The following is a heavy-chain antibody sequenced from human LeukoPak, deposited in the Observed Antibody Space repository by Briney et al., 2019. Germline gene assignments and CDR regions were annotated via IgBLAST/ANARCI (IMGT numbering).Heavy chain of an antibody. Sequence: GGSLRLSCAASGFTFSSYAMHWVRQAPGKGLEWVAVISYDGSNKYYADSVKGRFTISRDNSKNTLYLQMNSLRSEDTAVYYCASLTTVMKPQDYWGPGTLVTASS. CDR2: ISYDGSNK. D-gene: IGHD4-17*01. CDR3: ASLTTVMKPQDY. J-gene: IGHJ4*01. V-gene: IGHV3-30-3*01. CDR1: GFTFSSYA.